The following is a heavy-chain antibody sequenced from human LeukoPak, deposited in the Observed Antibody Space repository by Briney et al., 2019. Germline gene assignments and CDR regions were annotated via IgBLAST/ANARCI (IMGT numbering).Heavy chain of an antibody. V-gene: IGHV5-51*01. Sequence: GESLKISCKAYGYTFTNYWIGWVRLMPGKGLEWMGVIYPGDSDTRYSPSFQGQVTISADKSINTAFLQWSSLKASDTAIYYCARRGGNYNDLTYWGQGTLVTVCS. D-gene: IGHD1-1*01. CDR3: ARRGGNYNDLTY. J-gene: IGHJ4*02. CDR1: GYTFTNYW. CDR2: IYPGDSDT.